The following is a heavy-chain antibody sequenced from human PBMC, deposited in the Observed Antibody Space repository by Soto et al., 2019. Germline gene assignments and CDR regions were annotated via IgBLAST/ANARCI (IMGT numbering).Heavy chain of an antibody. V-gene: IGHV1-69*04. D-gene: IGHD3-16*01. Sequence: SVKVSCKASEGTLSSYTISWVRQAPGQGLEWMGRIIPILGIANYAQKFQGRVTITADKSTSTAYMELSSLRSEDTAVYYFARDYTIGSYYYYYMDVWGKGTTVTVSS. J-gene: IGHJ6*03. CDR1: EGTLSSYT. CDR3: ARDYTIGSYYYYYMDV. CDR2: IIPILGIA.